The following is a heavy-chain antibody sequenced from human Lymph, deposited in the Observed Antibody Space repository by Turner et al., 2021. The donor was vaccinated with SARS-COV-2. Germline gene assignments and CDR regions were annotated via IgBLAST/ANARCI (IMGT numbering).Heavy chain of an antibody. J-gene: IGHJ4*02. Sequence: EVQLVQSGAEEKKPGESLKISCKGSGFSFTSHWIGWVRQMPGEGLELWGIIYPGDVDTKYSPSFQGQVTISADKSIRTAYLQGSSLKASGTAMYYCARREWGGSLGHIDYWGQGTLVTVSS. CDR3: ARREWGGSLGHIDY. D-gene: IGHD3-3*01. CDR1: GFSFTSHW. V-gene: IGHV5-51*01. CDR2: IYPGDVDT.